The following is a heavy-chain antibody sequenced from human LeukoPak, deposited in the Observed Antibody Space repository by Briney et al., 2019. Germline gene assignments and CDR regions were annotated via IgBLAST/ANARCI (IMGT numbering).Heavy chain of an antibody. CDR2: ISRSSSTV. CDR3: ARQNDFWRGYYDY. D-gene: IGHD3-3*01. J-gene: IGHJ4*02. V-gene: IGHV3-48*01. Sequence: GGSLRLSCEASGFTFSSYSMNWVRQAPGKGLEWISYISRSSSTVHYADSVKGRFTISRDNAKNSLHLQLNSLRAEDTAMYYCARQNDFWRGYYDYWGQGILVTVSS. CDR1: GFTFSSYS.